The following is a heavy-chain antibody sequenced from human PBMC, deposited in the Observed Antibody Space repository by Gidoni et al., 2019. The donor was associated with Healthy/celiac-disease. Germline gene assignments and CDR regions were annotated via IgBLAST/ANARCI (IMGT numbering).Heavy chain of an antibody. D-gene: IGHD3-22*01. Sequence: QLQLQESGPGMVKPSETLSRTCTVPGGSNSSSSYYWGWIRQPPGKGLEWIGSIYYSGSTSYNPSLTRRVTISVDTSKNPFSLKLSSVPAADTAVYYCARSEMATRFHLIVRGVFFDYWGQGTLVTVSS. CDR1: GGSNSSSSYY. CDR3: ARSEMATRFHLIVRGVFFDY. CDR2: IYYSGST. J-gene: IGHJ4*02. V-gene: IGHV4-39*07.